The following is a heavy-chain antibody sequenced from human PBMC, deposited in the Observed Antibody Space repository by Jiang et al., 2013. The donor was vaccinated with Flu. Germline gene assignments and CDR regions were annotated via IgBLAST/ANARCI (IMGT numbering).Heavy chain of an antibody. D-gene: IGHD6-13*01. J-gene: IGHJ5*02. Sequence: LLKPSETLSLTCAVYGGSFSGYYWSWIRQPPGKGLEWIGEINHSGSTNYNPSLKSRVTISVDTSKNQFSLKLSSVTAADTAVYYCAGGIAAAGTLWFDPWGQGTLVTVSS. CDR3: AGGIAAAGTLWFDP. CDR1: GGSFSGYY. V-gene: IGHV4-34*01. CDR2: INHSGST.